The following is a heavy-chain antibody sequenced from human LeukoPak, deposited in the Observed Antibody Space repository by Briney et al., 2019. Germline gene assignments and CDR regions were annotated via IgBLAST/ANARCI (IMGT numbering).Heavy chain of an antibody. CDR1: GFTFGSYS. Sequence: GGSLRLSCAASGFTFGSYSMNWVRQAPGKGLEWVSSIGSSSSYIYYADSVKGRFTISRDNSKNTLYLQMNSLRAEDTAVYYCARDHVINQAPPGYWGQGTLVTVSS. J-gene: IGHJ4*02. CDR3: ARDHVINQAPPGY. D-gene: IGHD3-10*01. V-gene: IGHV3-21*01. CDR2: IGSSSSYI.